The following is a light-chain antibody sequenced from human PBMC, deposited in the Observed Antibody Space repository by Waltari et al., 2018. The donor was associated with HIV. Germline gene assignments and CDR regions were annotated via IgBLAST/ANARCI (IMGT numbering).Light chain of an antibody. J-gene: IGKJ1*01. V-gene: IGKV3-15*01. CDR1: QDVGIN. CDR2: GAS. Sequence: VVTQAPAALSVVAGNGGIFSCTTSQDVGINVAWYRQKPGQCPRLLISGASTRATGVPVKFGGSGSGTEFNRTIASLQADDSAVYYCQHYDNWSRTFGPGTTVEIK. CDR3: QHYDNWSRT.